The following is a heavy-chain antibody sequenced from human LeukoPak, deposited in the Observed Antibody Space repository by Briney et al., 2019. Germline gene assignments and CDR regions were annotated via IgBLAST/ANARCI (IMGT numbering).Heavy chain of an antibody. CDR2: INQDGGEE. CDR1: GFTFRTYL. D-gene: IGHD1-26*01. CDR3: ARWKMELQRHAFYF. J-gene: IGHJ3*01. Sequence: GGPLRLSCAASGFTFRTYLMSWIREAPGKEPEWLAEINQDGGEESSLQSLRGRLTVSRANAQTAVFLQMTNLPADDPAVNYCARWKMELQRHAFYFWGQGTVVTASS. V-gene: IGHV3-7*01.